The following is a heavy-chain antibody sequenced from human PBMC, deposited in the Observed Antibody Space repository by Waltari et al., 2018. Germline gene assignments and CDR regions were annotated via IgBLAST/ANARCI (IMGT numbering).Heavy chain of an antibody. D-gene: IGHD6-19*01. J-gene: IGHJ3*02. V-gene: IGHV4-39*01. CDR3: ARPSGWPVHDAFDI. Sequence: QLQLQESGPGLVKPSETLSLPCTVSGGSISSSSYYWGWIRQPPGKGLEWIGSIYYSGSTYYNPSLKSRVTISVDTSKNQFSLKLSSVTAADTAVYYCARPSGWPVHDAFDIWGQGTMVTVSS. CDR2: IYYSGST. CDR1: GGSISSSSYY.